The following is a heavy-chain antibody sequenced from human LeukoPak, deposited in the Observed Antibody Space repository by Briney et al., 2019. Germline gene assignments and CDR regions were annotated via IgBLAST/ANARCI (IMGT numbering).Heavy chain of an antibody. V-gene: IGHV1-18*01. D-gene: IGHD6-6*01. J-gene: IGHJ4*02. CDR2: ISAYNGNT. Sequence: ASVKVSCKASGYTFTANHINWVRQAPGQGLEWMGWISAYNGNTNYAQKLQGRVTMTTDTSTSTAYMELRSLRSDDTAVYYCARLEENSSSGYWGQGTLVTVSS. CDR1: GYTFTANH. CDR3: ARLEENSSSGY.